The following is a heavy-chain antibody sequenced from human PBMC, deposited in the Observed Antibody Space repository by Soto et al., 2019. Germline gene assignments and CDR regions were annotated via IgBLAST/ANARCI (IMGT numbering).Heavy chain of an antibody. V-gene: IGHV1-2*04. J-gene: IGHJ3*02. CDR1: GYTFTGYY. CDR2: INPNSGGT. D-gene: IGHD6-19*01. Sequence: QVQLVQSGAEVKKPGASVKVSCKASGYTFTGYYMHWVRQAPGQGLEWMGWINPNSGGTNYAQKFQGWVTMTRDTSISTAYMELSRRRSDDTAVYYGARGIAVAGTTQAFDIWGQGTMVTVSS. CDR3: ARGIAVAGTTQAFDI.